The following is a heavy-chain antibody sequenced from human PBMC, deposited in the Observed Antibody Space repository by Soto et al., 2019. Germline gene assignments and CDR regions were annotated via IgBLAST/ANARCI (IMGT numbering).Heavy chain of an antibody. CDR1: GFTFDDYA. D-gene: IGHD3-3*01. CDR3: AKLTYYDFWSASDDAFDI. V-gene: IGHV3-9*01. Sequence: SLRLSCAASGFTFDDYAMHWVRQAPGKGLEWVSGISWNSGSIGYADSVKGRFTISRDNAKNSLYLQMNSLRAEDTALYYCAKLTYYDFWSASDDAFDIWGQGTMVTVSS. CDR2: ISWNSGSI. J-gene: IGHJ3*02.